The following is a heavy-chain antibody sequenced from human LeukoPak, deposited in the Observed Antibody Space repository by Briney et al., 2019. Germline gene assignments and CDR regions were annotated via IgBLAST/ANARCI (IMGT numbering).Heavy chain of an antibody. J-gene: IGHJ4*02. D-gene: IGHD1-26*01. Sequence: GGSLRLSCAASGFTFSSYGMHWVRQAPGKGLEWVAVISYDGSNKYYADSVKGRFTISRDNSKNTLYLQMNSLRAEDTAVYYCANSGSGGSYLREVCWGQGTLVTVSS. CDR1: GFTFSSYG. CDR3: ANSGSGGSYLREVC. V-gene: IGHV3-30*18. CDR2: ISYDGSNK.